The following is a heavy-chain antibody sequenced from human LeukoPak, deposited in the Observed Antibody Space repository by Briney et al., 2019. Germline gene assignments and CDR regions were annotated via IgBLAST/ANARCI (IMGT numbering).Heavy chain of an antibody. CDR2: IIPIFGTA. J-gene: IGHJ6*02. D-gene: IGHD3-10*01. Sequence: GASVKVFCKASGGTFSSYAISWVRQAPGQGLEWMGGIIPIFGTANYAQKFQGRVTITTDESTSTAYMELSSLRSEDTAVYYCARDFPPYGSGLYYYYGMDVWGQGTTVTVSS. CDR1: GGTFSSYA. V-gene: IGHV1-69*05. CDR3: ARDFPPYGSGLYYYYGMDV.